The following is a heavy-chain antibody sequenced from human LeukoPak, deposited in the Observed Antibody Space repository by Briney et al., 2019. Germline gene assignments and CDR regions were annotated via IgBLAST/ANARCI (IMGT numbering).Heavy chain of an antibody. V-gene: IGHV4-34*01. CDR2: INHSGST. J-gene: IGHJ5*02. Sequence: SGTLSLTCAVYGGSFSGYYWSWIRQPPGKGLEWIGEINHSGSTNYSPSLKSRVTISVDTSKNQFSLKLSSVTAADTAVYYCARDNCSSTSCSIDPWGQGTLVTVSS. CDR3: ARDNCSSTSCSIDP. CDR1: GGSFSGYY. D-gene: IGHD2-2*01.